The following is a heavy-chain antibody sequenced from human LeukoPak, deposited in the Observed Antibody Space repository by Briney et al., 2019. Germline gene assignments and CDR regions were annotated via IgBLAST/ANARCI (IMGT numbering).Heavy chain of an antibody. Sequence: GGSLRLSCAASGLTFSSHWMHWVRQAPGKGLVWVSRITNDGSSTTYADSVKGRFTISRDNAKNMLYLQVNSLRAEDTAVYYCAKSVATIREFDYWGQGTLVTVSS. CDR1: GLTFSSHW. D-gene: IGHD5-12*01. J-gene: IGHJ4*02. CDR2: ITNDGSST. CDR3: AKSVATIREFDY. V-gene: IGHV3-74*01.